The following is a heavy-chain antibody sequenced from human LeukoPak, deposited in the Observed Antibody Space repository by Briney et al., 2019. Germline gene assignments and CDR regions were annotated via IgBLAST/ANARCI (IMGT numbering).Heavy chain of an antibody. V-gene: IGHV4-61*02. CDR2: IHTSGST. CDR3: AREGSATARPFVSNDY. J-gene: IGHJ4*02. D-gene: IGHD6-6*01. Sequence: SETLSLTCTVSGGSISSSSYYWGWIRQPAGKGLEWIGRIHTSGSTDYNPSFKSRVTMSVDTSKNQFSLKVRSVTAADTAVYYCAREGSATARPFVSNDYWGQGTLVTVSS. CDR1: GGSISSSSYY.